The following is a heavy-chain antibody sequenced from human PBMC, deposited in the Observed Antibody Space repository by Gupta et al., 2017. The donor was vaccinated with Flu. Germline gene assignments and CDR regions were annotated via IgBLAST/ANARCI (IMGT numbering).Heavy chain of an antibody. J-gene: IGHJ4*02. D-gene: IGHD2-2*01. CDR2: IRSKAYGGAT. V-gene: IGHV3-49*04. CDR1: GFNFGDYG. Sequence: EVQLVESGGGLVQPGRSLRLSCTASGFNFGDYGVSWVRQAPGKGLEWVGFIRSKAYGGATEFAASVKGRFTISRDDSKSIAYLQMHSLKTEDTAVYYCVRDFPFPYCSGTSCYFDCWGQGTLVTVSS. CDR3: VRDFPFPYCSGTSCYFDC.